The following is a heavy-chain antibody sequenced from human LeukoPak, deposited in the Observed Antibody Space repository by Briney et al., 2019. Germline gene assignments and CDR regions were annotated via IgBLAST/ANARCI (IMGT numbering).Heavy chain of an antibody. V-gene: IGHV1-24*01. CDR2: FDPEDGET. D-gene: IGHD3-22*01. CDR3: ATVESGGYYL. CDR1: GYTLTELS. Sequence: GASVTVSRKVSGYTLTELSMHWVRQAPGKGLEWMGGFDPEDGETIYAQKFQGRVTMTEDTSTDTAYMELSSLRSEDTAVYYCATVESGGYYLWGQGTLVTVSS. J-gene: IGHJ4*02.